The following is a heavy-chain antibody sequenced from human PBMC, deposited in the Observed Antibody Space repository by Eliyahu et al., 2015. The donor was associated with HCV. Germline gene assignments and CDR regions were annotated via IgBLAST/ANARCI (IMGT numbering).Heavy chain of an antibody. J-gene: IGHJ4*02. V-gene: IGHV2-70*04. CDR2: IDWDDDK. CDR1: GFSVSXSGXR. Sequence: QVTLKESGPALVNPTQTLTLTCTVSGFSVSXSGXRVTWIRQPPGKALEWLARIDWDDDKFYITSLRTRLTLSKDTSKNQVVLTMTDMGPADTATYYCARLSGYCSTTSCSAQYDYWGPGTLVTVSS. CDR3: ARLSGYCSTTSCSAQYDY. D-gene: IGHD2-2*03.